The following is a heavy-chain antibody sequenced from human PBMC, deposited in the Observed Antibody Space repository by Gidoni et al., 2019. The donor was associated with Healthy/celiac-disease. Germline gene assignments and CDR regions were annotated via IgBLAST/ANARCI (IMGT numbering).Heavy chain of an antibody. Sequence: EVQLVESGGGLVQPGGSLRLSCAASGFTFSSYSMNWVRQAPGKGLEWVSYISSSSSTIYYADSVKGRFTISRDNAKNSLYLQMNSLRDEDTAVYYCAREYYDFWSGYYSHAGYWDYWGQGTLVTVSS. D-gene: IGHD3-3*01. V-gene: IGHV3-48*02. CDR1: GFTFSSYS. CDR3: AREYYDFWSGYYSHAGYWDY. J-gene: IGHJ4*02. CDR2: ISSSSSTI.